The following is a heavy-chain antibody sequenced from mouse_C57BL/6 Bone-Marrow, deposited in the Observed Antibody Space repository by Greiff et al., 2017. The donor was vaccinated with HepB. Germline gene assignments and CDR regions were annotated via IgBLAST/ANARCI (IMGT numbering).Heavy chain of an antibody. CDR3: AKPFTTVGDY. CDR1: GYAFSSSW. J-gene: IGHJ2*01. V-gene: IGHV1-82*01. CDR2: IYPGDGDT. Sequence: VHLVESGPELVKPGASVKISCKASGYAFSSSWMNWVKQRPGKGLEWIGRIYPGDGDTNYNGKLKGKATLTADKSSSTAYMHLSSLTSEDSAVYFYAKPFTTVGDYWGQGTTLTVSS. D-gene: IGHD1-1*01.